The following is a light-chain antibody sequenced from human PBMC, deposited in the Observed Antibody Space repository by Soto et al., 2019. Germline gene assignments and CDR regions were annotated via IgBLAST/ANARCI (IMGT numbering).Light chain of an antibody. CDR3: CSYAGDYTYV. Sequence: QSALTQPRSVSGSPGQSVTISCTGTSSDVGGYNYVSWNQQYPGRAPKLIIFDVNNRPSGVPDRFSGSKSGNTASLTISGLQAEDEADYYCCSYAGDYTYVFGTGTQLTVL. CDR2: DVN. J-gene: IGLJ1*01. V-gene: IGLV2-11*01. CDR1: SSDVGGYNY.